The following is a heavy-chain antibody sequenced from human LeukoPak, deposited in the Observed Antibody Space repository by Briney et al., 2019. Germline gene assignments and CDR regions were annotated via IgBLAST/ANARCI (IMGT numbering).Heavy chain of an antibody. V-gene: IGHV3-30*02. D-gene: IGHD5-18*01. CDR2: IRYDGSNK. CDR1: GFTFSSYG. J-gene: IGHJ4*02. Sequence: GGSLRLSCAASGFTFSSYGMHWVRQAPGKGLEWVAIIRYDGSNKYYADSVKGRFNISRDNSKNTLYLQMNSLRAEDTAVYYCAKDLSEVDTTFDYWGQGTLVTVSS. CDR3: AKDLSEVDTTFDY.